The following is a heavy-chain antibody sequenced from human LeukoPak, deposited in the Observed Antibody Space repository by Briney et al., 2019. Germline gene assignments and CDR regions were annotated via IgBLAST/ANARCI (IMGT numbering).Heavy chain of an antibody. CDR3: ARGAVYYYDSSGYYFDY. Sequence: SGTLSLTCTVSGGSISSSSYYWGWIRQPPGKGLEWIGSIYYSGSTYYNPSLKSRVTISVDTSKNQFSLKLSSVTAADTAVYYCARGAVYYYDSSGYYFDYWGQGTLVTVSS. CDR2: IYYSGST. CDR1: GGSISSSSYY. V-gene: IGHV4-39*07. J-gene: IGHJ4*02. D-gene: IGHD3-22*01.